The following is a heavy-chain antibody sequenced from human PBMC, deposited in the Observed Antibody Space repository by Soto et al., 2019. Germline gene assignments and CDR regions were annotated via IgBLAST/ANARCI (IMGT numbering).Heavy chain of an antibody. J-gene: IGHJ5*02. V-gene: IGHV4-39*01. CDR2: IYYSGST. CDR1: GGSISSSSYY. D-gene: IGHD3-9*01. CDR3: ARNRYDILTGYYNNWFDP. Sequence: SETLSLTCTVSGGSISSSSYYWGWIRQPPGKGLEWIGSIYYSGSTYYNPFLKSRVTISVDTSKNHFSLKLSSVTAADTAVFYFARNRYDILTGYYNNWFDPWGQGTLVTVSS.